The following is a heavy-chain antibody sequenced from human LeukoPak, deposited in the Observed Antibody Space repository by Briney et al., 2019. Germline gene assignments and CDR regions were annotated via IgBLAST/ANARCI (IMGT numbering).Heavy chain of an antibody. CDR2: INHSGST. CDR1: GGSISSYY. D-gene: IGHD6-13*01. CDR3: ARGVNKQRLVRGNWFDP. V-gene: IGHV4-34*01. Sequence: KPSETLSLTCTVSGGSISSYYWSWLRQPPGKGLEWIGEINHSGSTNYNPSLKSRVTISVDTSKNQFSLKLSSVTAADTAVYYCARGVNKQRLVRGNWFDPWGQGTLVTVSS. J-gene: IGHJ5*02.